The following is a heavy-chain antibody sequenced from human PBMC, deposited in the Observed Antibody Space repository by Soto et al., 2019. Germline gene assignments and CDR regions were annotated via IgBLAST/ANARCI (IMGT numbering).Heavy chain of an antibody. CDR1: ESPLSGST. V-gene: IGHV3-21*01. CDR2: ISISSIET. CDR3: ARARAGDYNYYYYYMDV. J-gene: IGHJ6*03. D-gene: IGHD4-17*01. Sequence: GGSLRLSCTASESPLSGSTMHWVRQAPGKGLEWVSSISISSIETYYTDSVKGRFTISRDNANRSLFLQLNSLRGEDTAVYYCARARAGDYNYYYYYMDVWGNGTTVTVSS.